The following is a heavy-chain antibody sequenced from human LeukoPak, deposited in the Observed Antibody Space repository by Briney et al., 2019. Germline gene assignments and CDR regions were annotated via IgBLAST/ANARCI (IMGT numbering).Heavy chain of an antibody. Sequence: SVTLSLTCTVSGVSISSSSYYWGWIRQPPGKGLEWIGSIYYSGSTYYNPSLKSRVTISVDTSKNQFSLKLSSVTAADTAVYYCARDPALGIAVGEPPFDYWGQGTLVTVSS. CDR2: IYYSGST. V-gene: IGHV4-39*07. CDR1: GVSISSSSYY. J-gene: IGHJ4*02. D-gene: IGHD6-19*01. CDR3: ARDPALGIAVGEPPFDY.